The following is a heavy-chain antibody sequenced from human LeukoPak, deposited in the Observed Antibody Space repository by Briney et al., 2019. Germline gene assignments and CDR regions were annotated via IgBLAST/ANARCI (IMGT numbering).Heavy chain of an antibody. CDR2: ISGSGGST. CDR1: GFTFSSYA. D-gene: IGHD3-22*01. V-gene: IGHV3-23*01. CDR3: AKADAHYDSSGYYHFDY. Sequence: GGSLRLSCAASGFTFSSYAMSWVRQAPGKGLEWVSAISGSGGSTYYADSVKGRFTISRDNSKNTLYLQMNSLRAEDTAVYYCAKADAHYDSSGYYHFDYWGQGTLVTASS. J-gene: IGHJ4*02.